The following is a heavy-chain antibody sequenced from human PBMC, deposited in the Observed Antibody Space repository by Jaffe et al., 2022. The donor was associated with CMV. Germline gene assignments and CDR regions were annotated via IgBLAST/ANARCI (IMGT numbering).Heavy chain of an antibody. CDR1: GGSISSYY. V-gene: IGHV4-59*08. Sequence: QVQLQESGPGLVKPSETLSLTCTVSGGSISSYYWSWIRQPPGKGLEWIGYIYYSGSTNYNPSLKSRVTISVDTSKNQFSLKLSSVTAADTAVYYCARRGYCSGGSCYTPLDYWGQGTLVTVSS. CDR2: IYYSGST. CDR3: ARRGYCSGGSCYTPLDY. J-gene: IGHJ4*02. D-gene: IGHD2-15*01.